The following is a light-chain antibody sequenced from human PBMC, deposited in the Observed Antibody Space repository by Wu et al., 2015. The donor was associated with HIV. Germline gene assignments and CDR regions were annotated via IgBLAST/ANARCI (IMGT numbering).Light chain of an antibody. V-gene: IGKV3-20*01. Sequence: EIVLTQSPGTLSLSPGERATLSCRASQSVSSSYVAWYQQKPGQAPRLFIYGASSRAAGIPDRFRGSGSGTDFTLTISRLEPEDSAVYYCQQYGSSPYTFGRGDPSWRSN. CDR2: GAS. J-gene: IGKJ2*01. CDR3: QQYGSSPYT. CDR1: QSVSSSY.